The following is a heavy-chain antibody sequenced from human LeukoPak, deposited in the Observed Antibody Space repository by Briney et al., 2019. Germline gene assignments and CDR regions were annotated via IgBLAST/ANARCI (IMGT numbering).Heavy chain of an antibody. D-gene: IGHD5-18*01. V-gene: IGHV3-21*01. Sequence: GGSLRLSCAASGFTFSSYSMNWVRQAPGKGLEWVSSISSSSSYIYYADSVKGRFTISRDNAKNSLYLQMNSLRAEDPAVYYCARDSRYSYGQNPDYFDYWGQGTLVTVSS. J-gene: IGHJ4*02. CDR2: ISSSSSYI. CDR1: GFTFSSYS. CDR3: ARDSRYSYGQNPDYFDY.